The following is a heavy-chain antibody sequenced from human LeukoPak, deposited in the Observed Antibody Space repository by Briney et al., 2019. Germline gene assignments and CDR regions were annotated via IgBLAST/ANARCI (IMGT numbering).Heavy chain of an antibody. J-gene: IGHJ4*02. CDR2: IKQDGSDK. CDR3: VKEYHSRGFGAYFDY. CDR1: RFSFSSYW. D-gene: IGHD3-3*01. Sequence: GGSLRLSCAASRFSFSSYWMSWVRQAPGKGLEWVANIKQDGSDKYYVDSVRGRFTLSRDNSINTVDLQMNSLRAEDTAVYYCVKEYHSRGFGAYFDYWGQGTLVTVSS. V-gene: IGHV3-7*01.